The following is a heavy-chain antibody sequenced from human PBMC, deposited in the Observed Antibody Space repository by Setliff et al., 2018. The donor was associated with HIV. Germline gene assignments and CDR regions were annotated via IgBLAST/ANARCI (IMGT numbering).Heavy chain of an antibody. Sequence: PSETLSLTCTVSGGSISSSSYYWGWVRQPPGKGLEWIGGAYYSGTTYYNPSLTSRVTISVDTSKNQFSLKLTSVTAADTALYYCARHFSIFGVTIISNDAFDIWGRGTMVTVSS. CDR2: AYYSGTT. J-gene: IGHJ3*02. D-gene: IGHD3-3*01. CDR3: ARHFSIFGVTIISNDAFDI. CDR1: GGSISSSSYY. V-gene: IGHV4-39*01.